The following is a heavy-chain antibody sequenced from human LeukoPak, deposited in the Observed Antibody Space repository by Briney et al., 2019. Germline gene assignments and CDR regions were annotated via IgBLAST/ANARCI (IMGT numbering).Heavy chain of an antibody. D-gene: IGHD2-2*02. CDR2: INPNSGGT. J-gene: IGHJ5*02. V-gene: IGHV1-2*02. CDR3: AREIVVPAAIRGGNWFDP. CDR1: GYTFTGYY. Sequence: ASVKVSCKASGYTFTGYYMHWVRQAPGQGLEWMGWINPNSGGTNYAQKFQGRVTMTRDTSISTAYMELSRLRSDDTAVYYCAREIVVPAAIRGGNWFDPWGQGTLVTVSS.